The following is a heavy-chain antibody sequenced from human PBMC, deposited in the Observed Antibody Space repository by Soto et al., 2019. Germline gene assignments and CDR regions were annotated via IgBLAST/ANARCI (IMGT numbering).Heavy chain of an antibody. CDR3: ARGYLWDSRVEMWFDP. V-gene: IGHV1-2*02. J-gene: IGHJ5*02. CDR1: GYTFTGYY. CDR2: INPNSGGT. D-gene: IGHD3-10*01. Sequence: QVQLVQSGAEVKKPGASVKVSCKASGYTFTGYYMHWVRQAPGQGLEWMGWINPNSGGTNYAQKFQGRVTMTRDPSISTAYMELSRLRSDDTAVYYCARGYLWDSRVEMWFDPWGQGTLVTVSS.